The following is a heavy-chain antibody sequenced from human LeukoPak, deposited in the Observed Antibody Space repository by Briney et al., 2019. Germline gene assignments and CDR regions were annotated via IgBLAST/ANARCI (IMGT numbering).Heavy chain of an antibody. V-gene: IGHV3-23*01. CDR2: RSGNDAGT. D-gene: IGHD3-10*01. J-gene: IGHJ4*02. CDR1: GFTFSSYA. Sequence: GGSLRLSCAVSGFTFSSYAMNWVRHAPGKGLEWVSTRSGNDAGTYYADSVKGQFTISRDNSKNTLFLQMNSLRAEDTAVYYCAKAKYNYGHGILESWGQGTLVTVSS. CDR3: AKAKYNYGHGILES.